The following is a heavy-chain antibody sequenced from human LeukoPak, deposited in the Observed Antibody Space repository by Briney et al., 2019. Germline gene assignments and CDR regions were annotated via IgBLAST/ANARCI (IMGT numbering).Heavy chain of an antibody. V-gene: IGHV4-34*01. J-gene: IGHJ4*02. D-gene: IGHD6-19*01. CDR3: ARGPEDSSGWLLYFDY. CDR2: INHSGST. CDR1: GGSFSGYY. Sequence: SETLSLTCAVCGGSFSGYYWSWIRQPPGKGLEWIGEINHSGSTNYNPSLKSRVTISVDTSKNQFSLKLGSVTAADTAVYYCARGPEDSSGWLLYFDYWGQGTLVTVSS.